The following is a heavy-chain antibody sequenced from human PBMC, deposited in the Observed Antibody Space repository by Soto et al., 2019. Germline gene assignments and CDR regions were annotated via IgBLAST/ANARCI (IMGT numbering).Heavy chain of an antibody. V-gene: IGHV3-23*01. J-gene: IGHJ4*02. CDR2: IGPSGSTT. Sequence: EVQLLESGGGLVQPGGSLRLSCAVSGFTFGRYAMNWVRQAPGQGLEWVSVIGPSGSTTYYADSVKGRFTISRDNSKNTLYLQMNSLRAEDTAVYHCARTFYYDNTGYYRTFDYWGQGTRVTVSS. D-gene: IGHD3-22*01. CDR3: ARTFYYDNTGYYRTFDY. CDR1: GFTFGRYA.